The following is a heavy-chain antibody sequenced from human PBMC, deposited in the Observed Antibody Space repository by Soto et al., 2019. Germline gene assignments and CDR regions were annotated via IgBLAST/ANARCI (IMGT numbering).Heavy chain of an antibody. CDR1: GFTFSDYY. J-gene: IGHJ6*02. CDR3: ASPSGIVPYYYGMDV. CDR2: ISSSSSYI. V-gene: IGHV3-11*06. Sequence: GGSLRLSCAASGFTFSDYYMSWIRQAPGKGLEWVSYISSSSSYIYYADSVKGRFTISRDNAKNSLYLQMNSLRAEDTAVYYCASPSGIVPYYYGMDVWGQGTTVTVSS. D-gene: IGHD2-8*01.